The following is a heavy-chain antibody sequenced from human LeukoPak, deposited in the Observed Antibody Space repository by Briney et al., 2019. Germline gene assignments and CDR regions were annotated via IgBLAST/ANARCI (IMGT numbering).Heavy chain of an antibody. J-gene: IGHJ4*02. CDR1: GGTFSSYA. CDR3: ARATAEGYADFDY. V-gene: IGHV1-69*13. Sequence: SVKVSCKASGGTFSSYAISWVRQAPGQELEWMGGIIPIFGTASYAQKFQGRVTITADESTSTAYMELSSLRSEDTAVYYCARATAEGYADFDYWGQGTLVTVSS. CDR2: IIPIFGTA. D-gene: IGHD5-12*01.